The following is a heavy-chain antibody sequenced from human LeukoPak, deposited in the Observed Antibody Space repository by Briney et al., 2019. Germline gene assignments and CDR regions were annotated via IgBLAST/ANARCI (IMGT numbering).Heavy chain of an antibody. D-gene: IGHD6-19*01. Sequence: SETLSLTCTVSGGSISSSSYYWGWIRQPPGKGLEWMGSIYYSGSTYYNPSLKSRVTISVDTSKNQFSLKLSSVTAADTAVYYCARHRRYSSGHRGEFDPWGQGTLVTVSS. CDR2: IYYSGST. CDR1: GGSISSSSYY. CDR3: ARHRRYSSGHRGEFDP. V-gene: IGHV4-39*01. J-gene: IGHJ5*02.